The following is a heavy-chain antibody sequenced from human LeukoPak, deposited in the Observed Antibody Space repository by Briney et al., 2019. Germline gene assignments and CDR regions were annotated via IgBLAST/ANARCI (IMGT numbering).Heavy chain of an antibody. Sequence: ASVKVSCKASGYPFTSSGISWVRQAPGQGLEWMGWISAYNGNTNYAQKLQGRVTMTTDTSTSTAYMELRSLRSDDTAVYYCARGYGSGWYPSWYSYYYYMDVWGKGTTVTISS. V-gene: IGHV1-18*01. CDR1: GYPFTSSG. CDR2: ISAYNGNT. CDR3: ARGYGSGWYPSWYSYYYYMDV. J-gene: IGHJ6*03. D-gene: IGHD6-19*01.